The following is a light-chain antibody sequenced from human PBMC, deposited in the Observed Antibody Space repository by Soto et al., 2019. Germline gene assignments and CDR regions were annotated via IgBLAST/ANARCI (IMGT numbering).Light chain of an antibody. J-gene: IGLJ2*01. CDR3: NSYTRDSHVI. Sequence: QSALTQPASVSGSPGQSITISCTGTSSDVGGYNYVSWYQQHPGRAPKLMIYDVTNRPSGVSNRFSGSKSGNTASLTISGLQAEDEADYYCNSYTRDSHVIFGGGTKLTVL. V-gene: IGLV2-14*03. CDR1: SSDVGGYNY. CDR2: DVT.